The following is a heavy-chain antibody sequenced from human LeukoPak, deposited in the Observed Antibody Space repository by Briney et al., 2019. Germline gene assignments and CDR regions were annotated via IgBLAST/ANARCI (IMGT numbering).Heavy chain of an antibody. J-gene: IGHJ5*02. CDR1: GGSISSYY. Sequence: PSETLSLTCTVSGGSISSYYWSWIRQPAGKGLEWIGRIYTSGSTNYNPSLKSRVTMSVDTSKNQSPLKLSSVTAADTAVYYCARGGMVQGAIKLSLKFDPWGQGTLVTVSS. CDR2: IYTSGST. CDR3: ARGGMVQGAIKLSLKFDP. D-gene: IGHD3-10*01. V-gene: IGHV4-4*07.